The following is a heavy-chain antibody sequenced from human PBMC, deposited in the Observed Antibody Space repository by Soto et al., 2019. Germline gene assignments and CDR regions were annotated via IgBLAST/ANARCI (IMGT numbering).Heavy chain of an antibody. J-gene: IGHJ6*02. CDR2: ISSSSSYI. V-gene: IGHV3-21*01. Sequence: PGGSLRLSCAASGFTFSSYSMNWVRQAPGKGLEWVSSISSSSSYIYYADSVKGRFTISRDNAKNSLYLQMNSLRAEDKAVYYCASRSDRLRYYGMDVWGQGTTVTVSS. CDR3: ASRSDRLRYYGMDV. CDR1: GFTFSSYS. D-gene: IGHD2-8*01.